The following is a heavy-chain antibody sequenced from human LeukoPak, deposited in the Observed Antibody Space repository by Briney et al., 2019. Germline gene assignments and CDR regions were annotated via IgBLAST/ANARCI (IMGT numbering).Heavy chain of an antibody. CDR3: AGRGIYSKTMDV. CDR2: IYYSGST. V-gene: IGHV4-61*01. Sequence: KPSETLSLTCTVSGGSVSSGTYYWSWIRQPPGKGLEWIGYIYYSGSTNYNPSLKSRVTISVDTSKSQFSLKLSSVTAADTAVYYCAGRGIYSKTMDVWGQGTTVTVSS. CDR1: GGSVSSGTYY. J-gene: IGHJ6*02. D-gene: IGHD4-11*01.